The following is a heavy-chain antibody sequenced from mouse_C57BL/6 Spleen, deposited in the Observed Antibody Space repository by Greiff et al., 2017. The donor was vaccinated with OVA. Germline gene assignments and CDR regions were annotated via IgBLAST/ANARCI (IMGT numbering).Heavy chain of an antibody. CDR2: IDPSDSET. D-gene: IGHD2-1*01. V-gene: IGHV1-52*01. J-gene: IGHJ3*01. Sequence: QVQLQQPGAELVRPGSSVKLSCKASGYTFTSYWMHWVKQRPIQGLEWIGNIDPSDSETHYNQKFKDKATLTVDKSSSTAYMQLSSLTSEDAAVYYCARILYGNGFAYWGQGTLVTVSA. CDR3: ARILYGNGFAY. CDR1: GYTFTSYW.